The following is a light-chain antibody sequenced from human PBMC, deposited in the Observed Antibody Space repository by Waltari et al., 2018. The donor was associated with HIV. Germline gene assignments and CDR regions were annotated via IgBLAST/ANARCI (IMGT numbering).Light chain of an antibody. J-gene: IGKJ4*01. CDR3: QQLESYTQIS. V-gene: IGKV1-9*01. CDR2: AAA. Sequence: DIQLTQSPSILSASVGDRVTITCRTSQGISSSLAWYQQKPGKAPKLLIYAAATLQSGVPSRFGGRGSGTEFTLTISSLQPEDFGTYYCQQLESYTQISFGGGTKVGIK. CDR1: QGISSS.